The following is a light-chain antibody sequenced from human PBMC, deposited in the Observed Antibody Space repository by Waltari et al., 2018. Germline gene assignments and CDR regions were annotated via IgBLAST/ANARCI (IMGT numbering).Light chain of an antibody. CDR1: TNDLGSYNY. V-gene: IGLV2-11*01. Sequence: SALTQPRSVSGSPGQSVTISCTGTTNDLGSYNYVSWYQQHPGKAPKHIILDVTKRPSGVPDRLSGSKSGNTASLTISGLRAEDEAEYYCCSYAGSYTWVFGGGTKLTVV. CDR2: DVT. J-gene: IGLJ3*02. CDR3: CSYAGSYTWV.